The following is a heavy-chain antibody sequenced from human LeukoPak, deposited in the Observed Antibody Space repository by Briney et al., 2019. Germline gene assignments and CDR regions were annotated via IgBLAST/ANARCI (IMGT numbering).Heavy chain of an antibody. CDR3: AKDGATGTWVYYYYGMDV. D-gene: IGHD1-1*01. Sequence: GGSLRLSCAAFGFTFSSYAMSWVRQAPGKGLEWVSAISGSGGSTYYADSVKGRFTISRDNSKNTLYLQMNSLRAEDTAVYYCAKDGATGTWVYYYYGMDVWGKGTTVTVSS. J-gene: IGHJ6*04. V-gene: IGHV3-23*01. CDR1: GFTFSSYA. CDR2: ISGSGGST.